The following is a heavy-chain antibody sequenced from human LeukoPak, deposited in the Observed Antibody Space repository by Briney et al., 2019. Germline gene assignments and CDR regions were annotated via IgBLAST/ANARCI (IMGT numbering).Heavy chain of an antibody. V-gene: IGHV3-23*01. CDR1: GFTFSDYS. J-gene: IGHJ4*02. D-gene: IGHD2/OR15-2a*01. CDR2: IWGSGAYI. Sequence: GGSLRLSCEASGFTFSDYSLNWVRQAPGKGLEWVSVIWGSGAYIYYADSVKGRFTISRDNSKNTVYLQLSSLRDDDTGVYYCTRSGRGAFFKAYFDYWGQGTLVTVSS. CDR3: TRSGRGAFFKAYFDY.